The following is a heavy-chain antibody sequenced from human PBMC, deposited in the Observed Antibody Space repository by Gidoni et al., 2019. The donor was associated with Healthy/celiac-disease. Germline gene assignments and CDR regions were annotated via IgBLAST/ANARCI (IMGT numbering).Heavy chain of an antibody. Sequence: QVQLVESGGGVVQPGRSLRLSCAASGLTFRSYAMHWVRQAPGKGLEWVAVISYDGSNKYYADSVKGRFTISRDNSKNTLYLQMNSLRAEDTAVYYCARPSGSWYSYDAFDIWGQGTMVTVSS. J-gene: IGHJ3*02. CDR1: GLTFRSYA. V-gene: IGHV3-30-3*01. D-gene: IGHD6-13*01. CDR2: ISYDGSNK. CDR3: ARPSGSWYSYDAFDI.